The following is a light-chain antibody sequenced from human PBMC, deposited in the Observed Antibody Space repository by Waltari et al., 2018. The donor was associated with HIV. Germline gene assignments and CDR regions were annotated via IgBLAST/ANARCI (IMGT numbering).Light chain of an antibody. Sequence: QSVLTQPPSASGTPGQRVTISCSGSFSNIGSNYVYWYQQLPGTAPKLPYSSNQRPSGVPDRISGAKSGTSASLAISGLQSEDEADYYCAAWDDSLNGQVFGGGTKVTVL. V-gene: IGLV1-44*01. CDR3: AAWDDSLNGQV. CDR2: SSN. CDR1: FSNIGSNY. J-gene: IGLJ3*02.